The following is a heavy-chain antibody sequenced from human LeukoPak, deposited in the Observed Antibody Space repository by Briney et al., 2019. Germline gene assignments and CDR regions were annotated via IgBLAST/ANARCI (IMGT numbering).Heavy chain of an antibody. CDR1: GYTFTRYD. J-gene: IGHJ4*02. CDR3: ARVALLGYYFDY. Sequence: ASVKVSCKASGYTFTRYDINWVRQAPGQGLEWMGIINPSGDFTSYAQNFQGRVTMTRDMSTSTVYMELSSLRSEDTAVYYCARVALLGYYFDYWGQGTLVTVSS. CDR2: INPSGDFT. V-gene: IGHV1-46*01. D-gene: IGHD2-15*01.